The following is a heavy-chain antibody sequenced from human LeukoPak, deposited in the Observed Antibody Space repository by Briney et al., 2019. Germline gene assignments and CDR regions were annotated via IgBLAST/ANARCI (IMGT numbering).Heavy chain of an antibody. CDR3: ARDHESSGYPTSGY. V-gene: IGHV3-23*01. Sequence: GGSLRLSCEASGFTFSNYIMTWVRQAPGKGLEWVATITGGAAATFYADSVKGRFTISRDNSKNTLFLQMDSLRADDTALYFCARDHESSGYPTSGYWGQGTLVTVSS. J-gene: IGHJ4*02. CDR2: ITGGAAAT. D-gene: IGHD3-22*01. CDR1: GFTFSNYI.